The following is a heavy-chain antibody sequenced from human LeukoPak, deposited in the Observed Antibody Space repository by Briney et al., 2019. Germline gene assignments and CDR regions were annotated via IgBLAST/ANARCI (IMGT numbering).Heavy chain of an antibody. CDR3: ARGVVRYFDY. D-gene: IGHD3-9*01. CDR2: ISSSSSYI. Sequence: PGGSLRLSCAASGFSFRGYSMNWVRQDPGKGLEWVSSISSSSSYIYYADSVKGRFTISRDNAKNSLYLQMNSLRAEDTAVYYCARGVVRYFDYWGQGALVTVSS. CDR1: GFSFRGYS. J-gene: IGHJ4*02. V-gene: IGHV3-21*01.